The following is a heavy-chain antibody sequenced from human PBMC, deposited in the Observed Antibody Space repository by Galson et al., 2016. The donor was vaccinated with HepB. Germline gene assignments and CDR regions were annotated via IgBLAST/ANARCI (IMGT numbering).Heavy chain of an antibody. CDR3: ALPNWITTIAVGWFDS. Sequence: SLRLSCAASGFAFDRRALSWVRQAPGKRLEWVSVIRSAGDITYYADSVKGRFTISRDNSKNTLYLQMDSLRAEDTAIYYCALPNWITTIAVGWFDSWGQGTLVTVYS. CDR1: GFAFDRRA. CDR2: IRSAGDIT. D-gene: IGHD3-22*01. V-gene: IGHV3-23*01. J-gene: IGHJ5*01.